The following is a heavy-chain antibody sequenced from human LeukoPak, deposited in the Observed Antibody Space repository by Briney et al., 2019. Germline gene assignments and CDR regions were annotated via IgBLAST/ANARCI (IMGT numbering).Heavy chain of an antibody. J-gene: IGHJ5*02. D-gene: IGHD5-24*01. CDR3: ARSGGGGDGYNDGWALSWFDP. Sequence: GESLKISCKGSGYSFTSYWIGWVRQMPGKGLEWMGIIYPGDSDTRYSPSFQGQVTISADKSISTAYLQWSSLKASDTAMYYCARSGGGGDGYNDGWALSWFDPWGQGTLVTVSS. CDR2: IYPGDSDT. V-gene: IGHV5-51*01. CDR1: GYSFTSYW.